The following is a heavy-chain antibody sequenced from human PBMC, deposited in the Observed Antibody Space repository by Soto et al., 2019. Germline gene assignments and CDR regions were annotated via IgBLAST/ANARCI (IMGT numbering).Heavy chain of an antibody. CDR2: INAGNGNT. D-gene: IGHD3-3*01. V-gene: IGHV1-3*01. Sequence: ASVKVSCKASGYTFTSYAMHWVRQAPGQRLEWMGWINAGNGNTKYSQKFQGRVTITRDTSASTAYMELSSLRSEDTAVYYCAGDRRFLEWSRKNYYYYYGMDVWGQGTTVTVSS. CDR3: AGDRRFLEWSRKNYYYYYGMDV. J-gene: IGHJ6*02. CDR1: GYTFTSYA.